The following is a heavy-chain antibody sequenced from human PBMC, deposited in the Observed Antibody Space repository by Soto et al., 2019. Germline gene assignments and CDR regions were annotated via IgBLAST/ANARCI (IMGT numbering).Heavy chain of an antibody. V-gene: IGHV3-23*01. CDR1: GFPFNNYA. J-gene: IGHJ3*02. Sequence: GGSLRLSCAASGFPFNNYAMSWVRQAPGKGLEWVSAIRGSDESTYYAQSVKGRSTISRDNSKNTLNLQMNSLRAEDTAVYYCAKSRSVEDGFDIWGQGTMVTVSS. CDR3: AKSRSVEDGFDI. CDR2: IRGSDEST.